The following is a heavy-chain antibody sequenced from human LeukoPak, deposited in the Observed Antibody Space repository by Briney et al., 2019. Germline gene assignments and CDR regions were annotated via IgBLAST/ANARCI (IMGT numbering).Heavy chain of an antibody. D-gene: IGHD2-15*01. Sequence: PGGSLRLSCAASGFTFSDYYMSWIRQAPGKGLEWVAFIRQDGRDKKYADSVKGRFIISRDNSKNTLYLQMNSLRAEDTAVYYCAKDRSDAWSFDYWGQGTLVTVSS. J-gene: IGHJ4*02. CDR1: GFTFSDYY. V-gene: IGHV3-30*02. CDR3: AKDRSDAWSFDY. CDR2: IRQDGRDK.